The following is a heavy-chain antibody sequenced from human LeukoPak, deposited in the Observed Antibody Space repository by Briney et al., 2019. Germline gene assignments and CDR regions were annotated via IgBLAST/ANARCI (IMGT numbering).Heavy chain of an antibody. CDR2: IRNKANSYTT. Sequence: GGSLGLSCAASGFTFSDHYMDWVRQAPGKGLEWVGRIRNKANSYTTEYAASVKGRFTISRDDSKNSLYLQMNSLKCEDTAMYYCAREWDSGSYYLGYFDYWGQGTLVTASP. J-gene: IGHJ4*02. CDR3: AREWDSGSYYLGYFDY. V-gene: IGHV3-72*01. CDR1: GFTFSDHY. D-gene: IGHD1-26*01.